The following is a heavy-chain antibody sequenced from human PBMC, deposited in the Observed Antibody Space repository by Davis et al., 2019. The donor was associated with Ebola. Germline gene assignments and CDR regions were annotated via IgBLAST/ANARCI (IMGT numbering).Heavy chain of an antibody. V-gene: IGHV4-34*01. CDR2: INHSGST. J-gene: IGHJ4*02. D-gene: IGHD6-13*01. CDR1: GGSFSGYY. CDR3: ASNHYSSSSY. Sequence: MPSETLSLTCAVYGGSFSGYYWSWIRQPPGKGLEWIGEINHSGSTNYNPSLKSRVTISVDTSKNQFSLKLSSVTAADTAVYYCASNHYSSSSYWGQGTLVTVSS.